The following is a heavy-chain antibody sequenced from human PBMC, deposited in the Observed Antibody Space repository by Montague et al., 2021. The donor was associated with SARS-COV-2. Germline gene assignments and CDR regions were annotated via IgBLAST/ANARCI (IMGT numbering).Heavy chain of an antibody. CDR3: ARDPNCGSTSCYYHY. D-gene: IGHD2-2*01. CDR1: GFTFSNYW. CDR2: IKEDGGQK. V-gene: IGHV3-7*01. J-gene: IGHJ4*02. Sequence: SLRLSCAASGFTFSNYWMSWVRQAPGKGLEWVANIKEDGGQKYYLDSVKGLFTISRDNAKNSLYLQMNSLRAEDTAVYYCARDPNCGSTSCYYHYWGQGTLVTVSS.